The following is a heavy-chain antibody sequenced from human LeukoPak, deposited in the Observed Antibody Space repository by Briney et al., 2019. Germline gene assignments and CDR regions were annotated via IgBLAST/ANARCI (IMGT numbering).Heavy chain of an antibody. J-gene: IGHJ4*02. D-gene: IGHD2-21*02. CDR1: GFTFSNAW. Sequence: GGSLRLSCAASGFTFSNAWMSWVRQAPGKGLEWVGRIKSKTDGGTTDYAAPVKGRFTISRDDSKNTLYLQMNSLKTEDTAVYYCTTEYCGGDCYSRGDYWGQGTLVTVSS. V-gene: IGHV3-15*01. CDR2: IKSKTDGGTT. CDR3: TTEYCGGDCYSRGDY.